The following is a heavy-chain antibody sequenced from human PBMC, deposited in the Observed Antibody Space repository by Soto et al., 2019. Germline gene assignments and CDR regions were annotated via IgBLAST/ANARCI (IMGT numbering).Heavy chain of an antibody. J-gene: IGHJ3*01. D-gene: IGHD6-13*01. Sequence: QVQLQESGPGLVKPSETLSLTCTVSGASISSNYWSWIRQPPGKGLECIGYFSYSGRTNYNPSLKSRVNISVDTSRNQFSLKLTSVTATDTAMYYCARHSPLAAGGAFEFWGQGMMVTVSS. V-gene: IGHV4-59*08. CDR2: FSYSGRT. CDR3: ARHSPLAAGGAFEF. CDR1: GASISSNY.